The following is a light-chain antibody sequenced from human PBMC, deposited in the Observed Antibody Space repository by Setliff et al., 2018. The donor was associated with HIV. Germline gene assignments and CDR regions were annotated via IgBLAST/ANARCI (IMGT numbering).Light chain of an antibody. J-gene: IGLJ1*01. CDR2: HNS. Sequence: QSALPQPPSVSGAPGQGVTISCSGSRSNVGAHYDVHWYQQLPGTAPKLLIYHNSNRPSGVPDRFSGSKSGSSASLAIAGLQPEDEADYYCQSYDSSLNGYVFGTGTKGTVL. CDR1: RSNVGAHYD. V-gene: IGLV1-40*01. CDR3: QSYDSSLNGYV.